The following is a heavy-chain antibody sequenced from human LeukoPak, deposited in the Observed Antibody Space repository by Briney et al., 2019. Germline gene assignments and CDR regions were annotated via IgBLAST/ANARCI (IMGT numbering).Heavy chain of an antibody. CDR3: ARVGMAEFDY. Sequence: ASVKLSCKAAGYTFTSYDINWVRQATGQGHEWMGWMNPNSGNTGYAQKLQGRVTMTRNTSISTAYMELSSLRSEDTAVYYSARVGMAEFDYWGQGTLVTVSS. CDR1: GYTFTSYD. V-gene: IGHV1-8*01. CDR2: MNPNSGNT. D-gene: IGHD5-24*01. J-gene: IGHJ4*02.